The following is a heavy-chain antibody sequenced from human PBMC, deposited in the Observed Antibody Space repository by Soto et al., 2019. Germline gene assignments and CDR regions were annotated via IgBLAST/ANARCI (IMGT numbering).Heavy chain of an antibody. CDR3: ARYYGDYFGWFDP. D-gene: IGHD4-17*01. Sequence: GGSLRFSCAASGFTFDDYAMHWVRQAPGKGLEWVSGISWNSGSIGYADSVKGRFTISRDNAKNSLYLQMNSLRAEDTAVYYCARYYGDYFGWFDPWGQGTLVTSPQ. CDR2: ISWNSGSI. V-gene: IGHV3-9*01. J-gene: IGHJ5*02. CDR1: GFTFDDYA.